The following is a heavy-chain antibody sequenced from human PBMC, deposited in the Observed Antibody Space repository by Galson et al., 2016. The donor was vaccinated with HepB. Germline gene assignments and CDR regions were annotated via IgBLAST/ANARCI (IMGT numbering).Heavy chain of an antibody. CDR1: GGSLSSGGYY. D-gene: IGHD6-13*01. CDR3: ASWGYSSSRYSDY. CDR2: IYYSGST. J-gene: IGHJ4*02. Sequence: LSLTCTVSGGSLSSGGYYWSWIRQHPGKGLEWIGYIYYSGSTYYNPSLRSRVTISADTSKNQFSLKLSAVTAADTAVYYCASWGYSSSRYSDYWGQGTLVTVSS. V-gene: IGHV4-31*03.